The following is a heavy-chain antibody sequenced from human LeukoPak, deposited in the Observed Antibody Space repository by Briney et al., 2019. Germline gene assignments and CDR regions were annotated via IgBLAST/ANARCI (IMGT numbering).Heavy chain of an antibody. CDR3: ARERRYFDWLLYGDY. Sequence: PSETLSLTCAVYGGSFSGYYWSWIRQPPGKGLEWIGEINHSGSTNYNPSLKSRVTISVDTSKNQFSLKLSSVTAADTAVYYCARERRYFDWLLYGDYWGQGTLVTVSS. CDR1: GGSFSGYY. V-gene: IGHV4-34*01. J-gene: IGHJ4*02. CDR2: INHSGST. D-gene: IGHD3-9*01.